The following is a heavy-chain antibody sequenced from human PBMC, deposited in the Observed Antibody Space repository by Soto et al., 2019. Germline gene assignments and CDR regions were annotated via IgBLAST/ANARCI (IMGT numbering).Heavy chain of an antibody. CDR2: ISGYNGNT. J-gene: IGHJ4*02. CDR3: ATAVDGTFVFDY. Sequence: GASVKVSCNASGYTFISYGISWVRQAPGQGLEWMGWISGYNGNTNYAQKLQGRVTMTTNTSTRTAYMDLRSLRSDDTAVYYCATAVDGTFVFDYWGQGALVTVSS. D-gene: IGHD6-19*01. CDR1: GYTFISYG. V-gene: IGHV1-18*01.